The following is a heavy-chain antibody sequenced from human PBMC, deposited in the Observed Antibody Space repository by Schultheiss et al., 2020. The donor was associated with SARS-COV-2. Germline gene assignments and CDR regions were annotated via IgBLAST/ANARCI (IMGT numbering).Heavy chain of an antibody. CDR1: GGSISSSSYY. Sequence: SETLSLTCTVSGGSISSSSYYWSWIRQPPGKGLEWIGYIYYSGSTNYNPSLKSRVTISVDTSKNQFSLKLSSVTAADTAVYYCARHSDGGTIFGVVIGVNWFDPWGQGTLVTVSS. V-gene: IGHV4-61*05. CDR2: IYYSGST. CDR3: ARHSDGGTIFGVVIGVNWFDP. J-gene: IGHJ5*02. D-gene: IGHD3-3*01.